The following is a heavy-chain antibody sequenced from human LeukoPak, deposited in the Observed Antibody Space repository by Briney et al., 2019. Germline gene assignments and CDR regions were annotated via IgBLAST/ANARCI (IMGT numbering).Heavy chain of an antibody. D-gene: IGHD2-15*01. Sequence: EASVKVSCKASGGTFSSYAISWVRQAPGQGLEWMGGIIPIFGTANYAQKFQGRVTITADESTSTAYMELSSLRSEDTAVYYCAKSPPRLYCSGGSCYPGFDYWGQGTLVTVSS. V-gene: IGHV1-69*13. CDR2: IIPIFGTA. J-gene: IGHJ4*02. CDR1: GGTFSSYA. CDR3: AKSPPRLYCSGGSCYPGFDY.